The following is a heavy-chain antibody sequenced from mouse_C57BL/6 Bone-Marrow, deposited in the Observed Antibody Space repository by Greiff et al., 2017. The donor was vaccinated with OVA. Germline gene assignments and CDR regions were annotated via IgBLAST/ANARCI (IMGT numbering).Heavy chain of an antibody. J-gene: IGHJ2*01. D-gene: IGHD2-4*01. CDR3: TREGIYDYDRYYVDY. V-gene: IGHV1-15*01. CDR2: IDPETGGT. CDR1: GYTFTDYE. Sequence: VQLQQSGAELVRPGASVTLSCKASGYTFTDYEMHWVKQTPVHGLEWIGAIDPETGGTAYNQKFQGKAILTADKSSSTAYMELRSLTSEDSAVYYCTREGIYDYDRYYVDYWGQGTTLTVSS.